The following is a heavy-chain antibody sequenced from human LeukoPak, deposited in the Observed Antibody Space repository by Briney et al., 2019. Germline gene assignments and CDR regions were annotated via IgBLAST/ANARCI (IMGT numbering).Heavy chain of an antibody. J-gene: IGHJ4*02. CDR3: TRELGGSYNDY. Sequence: SVKVSCKASGGTFSSYVISWVRQAPGQGLEWMGGIIPIFGTANYAQKFQGRVTITADESTSTAYMELSGLRSEDTAVYYCTRELGGSYNDYWGQGTLVTVSS. CDR1: GGTFSSYV. V-gene: IGHV1-69*01. CDR2: IIPIFGTA. D-gene: IGHD1-26*01.